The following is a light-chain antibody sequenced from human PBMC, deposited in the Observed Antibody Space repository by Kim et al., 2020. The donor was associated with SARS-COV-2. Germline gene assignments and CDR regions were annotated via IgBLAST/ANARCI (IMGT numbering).Light chain of an antibody. J-gene: IGKJ1*01. Sequence: LSPGKRPTLSCRASQSLSISLAWYQQKPGQAPRLLIYGAFNRATGIPARFSGSGSETDFTLTISSLEPEDFAVYYCQQRSDWPWTFGQGTKVDIK. CDR2: GAF. CDR1: QSLSIS. V-gene: IGKV3-11*01. CDR3: QQRSDWPWT.